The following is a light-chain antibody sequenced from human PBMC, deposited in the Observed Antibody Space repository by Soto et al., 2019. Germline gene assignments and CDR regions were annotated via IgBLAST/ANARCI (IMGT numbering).Light chain of an antibody. CDR3: KQYNSYSRT. Sequence: DIQMTQSPSTLSASVGDRVTITCWASQSISSWLAWYQQKPGKAPKLLIYDASSLESGVPSRFSGSGPGTEFTLTISSLQPDDFATYYCKQYNSYSRTFGRGTKVDIK. CDR2: DAS. CDR1: QSISSW. V-gene: IGKV1-5*01. J-gene: IGKJ1*01.